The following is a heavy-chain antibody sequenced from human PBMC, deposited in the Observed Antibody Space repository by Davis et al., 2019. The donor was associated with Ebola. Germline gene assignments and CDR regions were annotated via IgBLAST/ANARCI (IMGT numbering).Heavy chain of an antibody. J-gene: IGHJ5*02. V-gene: IGHV4-59*01. Sequence: SETLSLTCAVYGGSFSGYYWSWIRQSPGKGPEWIALIYYSGSTKYNPSLKSRVTISLDTSKNQFSLKLNSVTAADTAVYYCARQFDPWGQGILVTVSS. CDR2: IYYSGST. CDR3: ARQFDP. CDR1: GGSFSGYY.